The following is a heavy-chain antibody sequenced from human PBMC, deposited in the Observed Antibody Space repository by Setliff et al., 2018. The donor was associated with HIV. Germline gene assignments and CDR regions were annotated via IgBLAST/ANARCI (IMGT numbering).Heavy chain of an antibody. CDR3: AGGDSRGLLHFDM. Sequence: ASVKVSCKASGYTFTGYYMHWVRRAPGQGLEWMGWLNPKTGGTNFAQEFQGRVTMTGDTSISTAYMELSRLTSDDTAVYYCAGGDSRGLLHFDMWGQGTMVTVSS. CDR1: GYTFTGYY. D-gene: IGHD3-22*01. CDR2: LNPKTGGT. V-gene: IGHV1-2*02. J-gene: IGHJ3*02.